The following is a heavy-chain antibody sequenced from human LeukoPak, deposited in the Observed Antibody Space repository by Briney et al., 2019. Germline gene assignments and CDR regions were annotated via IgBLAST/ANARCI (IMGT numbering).Heavy chain of an antibody. Sequence: GGSLRLSCAASGFTVSSNYMSWVRQAPGKGLEWVSVIYSGGSTYYADSVKGRFTISRDNSKNTLYLQMNSLRAEDTAVYYCARHNPGYSYALDYWGQGTLVTVSS. CDR2: IYSGGST. V-gene: IGHV3-53*01. CDR1: GFTVSSNY. J-gene: IGHJ4*02. CDR3: ARHNPGYSYALDY. D-gene: IGHD5-18*01.